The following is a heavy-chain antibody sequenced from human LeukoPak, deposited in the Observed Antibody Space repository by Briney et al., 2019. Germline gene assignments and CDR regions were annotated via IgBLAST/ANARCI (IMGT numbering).Heavy chain of an antibody. V-gene: IGHV4-59*01. J-gene: IGHJ6*02. CDR1: GGSISSYY. Sequence: SETLSLTCTVSGGSISSYYWSWIRQPPGKGLEWIGYIYYSGSTNYNPSLKSRVTISVDTSKNQLSLKLSSVTAADTAVYYCARGRVAAAGTTWYYGMDVWGQGTTVTVSS. CDR3: ARGRVAAAGTTWYYGMDV. CDR2: IYYSGST. D-gene: IGHD6-13*01.